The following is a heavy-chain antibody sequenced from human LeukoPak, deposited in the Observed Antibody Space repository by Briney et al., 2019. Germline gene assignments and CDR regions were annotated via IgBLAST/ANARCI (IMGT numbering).Heavy chain of an antibody. Sequence: SETLSLTCTVSGGSISSYYWSWIRQPPGKGLEWIGYIYYSGSTNYDPCLKSRVTISVDTSKNQFSLKLSSVTAADTAVYYCARSFFSIVGATKPFDYWGQGTLVTVSS. CDR2: IYYSGST. J-gene: IGHJ4*02. D-gene: IGHD1-26*01. CDR1: GGSISSYY. CDR3: ARSFFSIVGATKPFDY. V-gene: IGHV4-59*01.